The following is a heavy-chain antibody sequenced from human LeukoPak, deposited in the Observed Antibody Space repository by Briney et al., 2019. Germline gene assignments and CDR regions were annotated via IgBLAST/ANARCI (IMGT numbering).Heavy chain of an antibody. Sequence: GGSLRLSCAASGFTFSDYYMSWIRQAPGKGLEWVSYISSSSSTIYYADSVKGRFTISRDNAKNSLYLQMNSPRAEDTAVYYCARSAATNYFDYWGQGTLVTVSS. CDR2: ISSSSSTI. CDR1: GFTFSDYY. J-gene: IGHJ4*02. CDR3: ARSAATNYFDY. V-gene: IGHV3-11*01. D-gene: IGHD6-13*01.